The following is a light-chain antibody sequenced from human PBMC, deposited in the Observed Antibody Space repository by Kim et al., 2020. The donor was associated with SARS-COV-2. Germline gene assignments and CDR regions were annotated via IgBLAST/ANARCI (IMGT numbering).Light chain of an antibody. Sequence: SATGGDRVTITCRASQIVETYLGWYQQKPGKAPTLLVYQASSLQVGVPSRFSGSGSGAEFTLTINSLQPDDFATYYCQHYMRFPYTFGQGTKLEI. CDR2: QAS. CDR1: QIVETY. J-gene: IGKJ2*01. CDR3: QHYMRFPYT. V-gene: IGKV1-5*03.